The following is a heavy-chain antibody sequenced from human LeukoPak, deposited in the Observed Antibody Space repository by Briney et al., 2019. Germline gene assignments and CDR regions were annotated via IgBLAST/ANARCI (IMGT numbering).Heavy chain of an antibody. J-gene: IGHJ3*02. Sequence: GASVKVSCKASGYTFTSYGISWVRQAPGQGLEWMGWISAYNGNTNYAQKLQGRVSMTRDTFTSTVYMELRSLRSDDTAVYYCARAQSRTHWDGFDIWGQGTMVTLPS. CDR2: ISAYNGNT. V-gene: IGHV1-18*01. CDR1: GYTFTSYG. CDR3: ARAQSRTHWDGFDI. D-gene: IGHD5-24*01.